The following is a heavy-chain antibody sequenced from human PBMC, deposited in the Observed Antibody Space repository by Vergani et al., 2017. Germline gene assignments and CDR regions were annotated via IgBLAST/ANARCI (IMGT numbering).Heavy chain of an antibody. CDR1: GYPFTGYY. J-gene: IGHJ6*02. CDR2: NNPNSGGT. V-gene: IGHV1-2*02. D-gene: IGHD4-23*01. CDR3: ACSGVYGGNTVNYYYCGMDV. Sequence: QLQMVQSGAEVKKPGASVKVSCKASGYPFTGYYMHWVRQAPGQGLEWMGWNNPNSGGTNDAQKFQGRVTMTRDTSISTAYMELSRLRSDDTAVYYCACSGVYGGNTVNYYYCGMDVWGQGTTVTVSS.